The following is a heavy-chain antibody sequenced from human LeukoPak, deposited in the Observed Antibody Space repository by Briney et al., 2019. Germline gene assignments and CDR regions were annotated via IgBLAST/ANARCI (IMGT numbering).Heavy chain of an antibody. Sequence: GGSLKLSCAASGFTFSSYWMSWVRQAPGKGLEWVANIRQDGSEKYYVDSVKGRFTISRDNGKNSLYLQMNSLRAEDAAVYYCARDSSWFGEPDYWGQGTLVTVSS. CDR2: IRQDGSEK. CDR3: ARDSSWFGEPDY. D-gene: IGHD3-10*01. CDR1: GFTFSSYW. J-gene: IGHJ4*02. V-gene: IGHV3-7*01.